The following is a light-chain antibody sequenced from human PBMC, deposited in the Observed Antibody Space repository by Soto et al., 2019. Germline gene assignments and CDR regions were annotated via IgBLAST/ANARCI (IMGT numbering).Light chain of an antibody. CDR3: QQRSSWPRT. V-gene: IGKV3-11*01. CDR1: QSVSSY. J-gene: IGKJ2*01. CDR2: DAS. Sequence: EIVLTQSPATLSLSPGERATLSCSASQSVSSYFAWYQQKPGQTPRLLIYDASNRATGIPARFSGSGSGTDFTLTISSLEPEDFAVYYCQQRSSWPRTFGQGTKLEIK.